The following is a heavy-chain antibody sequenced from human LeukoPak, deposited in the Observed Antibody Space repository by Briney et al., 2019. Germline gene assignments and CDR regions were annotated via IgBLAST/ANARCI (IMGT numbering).Heavy chain of an antibody. CDR1: GFTFNTYW. V-gene: IGHV3-74*01. CDR2: IDSGVSNT. D-gene: IGHD5-24*01. CDR3: TRGQYYIDQ. Sequence: GGSLRLSCTASGFTFNTYWMHWVRQAPGKGLVWVSRIDSGVSNTIYADSVKGRFTISRDNAKSTLYLQMNSLTAEDTAVYYCTRGQYYIDQWGQGTLVIVSS. J-gene: IGHJ4*02.